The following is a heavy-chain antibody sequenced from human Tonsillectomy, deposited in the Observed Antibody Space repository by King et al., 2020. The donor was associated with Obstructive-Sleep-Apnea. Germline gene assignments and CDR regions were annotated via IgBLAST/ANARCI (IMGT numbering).Heavy chain of an antibody. V-gene: IGHV5-10-1*03. D-gene: IGHD2-15*01. CDR2: IDPLDSYT. CDR1: GYSFTNYW. CDR3: ARETGGHNWFDP. Sequence: VQLVESGAEVKKPGESLRISCKVSGYSFTNYWITWVRQMPGKGLEWMGRIDPLDSYTNYSPSFEGHVTFSVDKSINTAYLQWSSLKASDTAIYFCARETGGHNWFDPWGQGTLVTVSS. J-gene: IGHJ5*02.